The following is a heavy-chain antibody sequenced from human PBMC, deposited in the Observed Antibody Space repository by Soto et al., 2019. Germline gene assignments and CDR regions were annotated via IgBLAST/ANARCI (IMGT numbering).Heavy chain of an antibody. CDR1: GYTFTSYG. Sequence: AAVKVSCKASGYTFTSYGISWVRQAPGQGLEWMGWISAYNGNTNYAQKLQGRVTMTTDTSTSTAYMELRSLRSDDTAVYYCARRHGSGSYYTTHNWFDPWGQGTLVTVSS. V-gene: IGHV1-18*01. CDR2: ISAYNGNT. J-gene: IGHJ5*02. CDR3: ARRHGSGSYYTTHNWFDP. D-gene: IGHD3-10*01.